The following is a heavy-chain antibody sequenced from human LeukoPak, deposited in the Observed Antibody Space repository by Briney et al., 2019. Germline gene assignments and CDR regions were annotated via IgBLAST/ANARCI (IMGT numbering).Heavy chain of an antibody. J-gene: IGHJ3*02. CDR1: GFTFSSYE. V-gene: IGHV3-74*01. Sequence: GGSLRLSCAASGFTFSSYEMNWVRQAPGKGLVWVSRINSDGSSTSYADSVKGRFTISRDNAKNTLYLQMNSLRAEDTAVYYCARANYYGSGRAAFDIWGQGTMVTVSS. CDR3: ARANYYGSGRAAFDI. D-gene: IGHD3-10*01. CDR2: INSDGSST.